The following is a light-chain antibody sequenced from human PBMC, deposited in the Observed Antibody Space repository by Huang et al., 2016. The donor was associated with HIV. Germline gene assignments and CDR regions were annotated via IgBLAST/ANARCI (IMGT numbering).Light chain of an antibody. CDR2: DAS. V-gene: IGKV1-33*01. CDR1: QDIRKY. Sequence: DIQMTQSPSSLSASVGDRVTITCQASQDIRKYLNWYQQKPGKAPNLLIYDASNLQTGVPSRFGGGGSGTDFTFTISSLQPEDIATHYCQQSDSLPYTIGQGTKLEIK. CDR3: QQSDSLPYT. J-gene: IGKJ2*01.